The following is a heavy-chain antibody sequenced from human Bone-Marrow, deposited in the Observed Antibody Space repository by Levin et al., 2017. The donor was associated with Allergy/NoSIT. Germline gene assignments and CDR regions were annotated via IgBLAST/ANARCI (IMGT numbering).Heavy chain of an antibody. CDR1: GFTFDDYA. CDR2: ISWNSGSI. CDR3: AKDRGYDILTGPYYFDY. D-gene: IGHD3-9*01. V-gene: IGHV3-9*01. Sequence: GGSLRLSCAASGFTFDDYAMHWVRQAPGKGLEWVSGISWNSGSIGYADSVKGRFTISRDNAKNSLYLQMNSLRAEDTALYYCAKDRGYDILTGPYYFDYWGQGTLVTVSS. J-gene: IGHJ4*02.